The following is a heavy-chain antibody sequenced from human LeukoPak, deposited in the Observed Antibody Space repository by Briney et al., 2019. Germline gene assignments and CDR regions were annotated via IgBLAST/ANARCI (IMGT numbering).Heavy chain of an antibody. D-gene: IGHD3-10*01. CDR3: ARGPKSPRYYYGSGSYIYYFDY. J-gene: IGHJ4*02. V-gene: IGHV4-34*01. Sequence: SETLSLTCAVYGGSFSGYYWSWIRQPPGKGLGWIGEINHSGSTNYNPSLKSRVTISVDTSKNQFSLKLSSVTAADTAVYYCARGPKSPRYYYGSGSYIYYFDYWGQGTLVTVSS. CDR1: GGSFSGYY. CDR2: INHSGST.